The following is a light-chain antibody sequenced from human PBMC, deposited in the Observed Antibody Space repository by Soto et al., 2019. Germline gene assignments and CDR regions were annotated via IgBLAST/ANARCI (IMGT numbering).Light chain of an antibody. CDR1: QSVSSSY. J-gene: IGKJ2*01. CDR3: QQYGSPPVT. Sequence: EIVLTQSPGTLSLSPGERATLSCRASQSVSSSYLAWYQQKPGQAPRLLIYGASSRATGIPDRFSGSGSGTDFTLTISRLKPEDFAVYYCQQYGSPPVTFGQGTKLEIK. V-gene: IGKV3-20*01. CDR2: GAS.